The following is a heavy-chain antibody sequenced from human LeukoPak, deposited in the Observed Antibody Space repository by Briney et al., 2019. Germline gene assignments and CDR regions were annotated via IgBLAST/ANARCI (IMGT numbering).Heavy chain of an antibody. V-gene: IGHV3-30*03. CDR2: ISYDGSYK. D-gene: IGHD3-16*01. J-gene: IGHJ3*02. Sequence: GGSLRLSCAASGFTFSTSGMHWVRQSPGKGLEWMALISYDGSYKDFADSVQGRFTISRDNSKNTLYLQMNSLRPEDTAVYYCASWDPQLGDAFDIWGQGTMVTVSS. CDR3: ASWDPQLGDAFDI. CDR1: GFTFSTSG.